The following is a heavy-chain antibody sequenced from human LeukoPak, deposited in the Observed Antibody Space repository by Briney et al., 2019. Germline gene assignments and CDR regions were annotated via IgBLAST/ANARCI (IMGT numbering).Heavy chain of an antibody. V-gene: IGHV1-69*04. CDR2: IIPILGIA. CDR1: GGTFSSYA. J-gene: IGHJ3*02. CDR3: ARDYNYGGNSKNAFDI. D-gene: IGHD4-23*01. Sequence: SVKVSCKASGGTFSSYAISWVRQAPGQGLEWMGRIIPILGIANYAQKFQGRVTITADKSTSTAYMELSSLRSEDTAVYYCARDYNYGGNSKNAFDIWGQGTMVTVSS.